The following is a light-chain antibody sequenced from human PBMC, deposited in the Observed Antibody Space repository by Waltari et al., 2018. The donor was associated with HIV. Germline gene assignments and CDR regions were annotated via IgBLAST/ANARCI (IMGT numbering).Light chain of an antibody. CDR3: QSHDSSLSGYV. V-gene: IGLV1-40*01. J-gene: IGLJ1*01. CDR1: SSNIGAGYH. CDR2: GNS. Sequence: QSVLTQPPSVSGAPGQRVTISCTGSSSNIGAGYHVHWYQQLPGTAPKPLLYGNSNRPSGVPDRFSGSKSGTSASLAITGLQAEDEADYYCQSHDSSLSGYVFGTGTKVTVL.